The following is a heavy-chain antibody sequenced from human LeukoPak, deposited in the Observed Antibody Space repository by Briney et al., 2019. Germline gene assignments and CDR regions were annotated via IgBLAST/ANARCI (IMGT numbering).Heavy chain of an antibody. CDR3: ARGRQLVGCDY. CDR1: GGSISSYY. V-gene: IGHV4-59*08. CDR2: IYYSGST. Sequence: SETLSLTCTVSGGSISSYYWSWIRQPPGKGLEWIGYIYYSGSTNYNPSLKSRVTISVGTSKNQFSLKLSSVTAADTAVYYCARGRQLVGCDYWGQGTLVTVSS. J-gene: IGHJ4*02. D-gene: IGHD2-2*01.